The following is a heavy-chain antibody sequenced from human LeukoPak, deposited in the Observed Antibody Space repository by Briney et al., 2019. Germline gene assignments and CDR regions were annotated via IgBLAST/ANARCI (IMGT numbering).Heavy chain of an antibody. D-gene: IGHD1-26*01. V-gene: IGHV4-59*02. CDR1: GGSVSSYY. J-gene: IGHJ3*02. CDR3: VRDWEGFNFDI. CDR2: VYNSGST. Sequence: SETLSLTCTVSGGSVSSYYWSWVRQPPEEGLEWIAYVYNSGSTKYNPSLKSRVTISVDRSKNQFSLKMNSVTAADTAVYYCVRDWEGFNFDIWGQGTMVTVSS.